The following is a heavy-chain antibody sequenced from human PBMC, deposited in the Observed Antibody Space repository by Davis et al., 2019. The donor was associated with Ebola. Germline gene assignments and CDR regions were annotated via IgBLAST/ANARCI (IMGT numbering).Heavy chain of an antibody. V-gene: IGHV3-74*01. CDR3: ARPDILTGLYYLDQ. Sequence: GESLKISCAASGFTFSSYRMHWVRQVPGKGLVWVSRINSDGSSTNYADSVKGRFTISRDNARNSLYLQMDSLRAEDTAVYYCARPDILTGLYYLDQWGQGTLVTVSS. J-gene: IGHJ4*02. CDR1: GFTFSSYR. CDR2: INSDGSST. D-gene: IGHD3-9*01.